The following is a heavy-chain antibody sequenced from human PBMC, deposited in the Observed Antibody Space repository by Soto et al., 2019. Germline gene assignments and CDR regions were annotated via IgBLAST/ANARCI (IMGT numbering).Heavy chain of an antibody. Sequence: SGESLKISCKGSGYSFTSYWIGWVRQMPGKGLEWMGIIYPGDSDTRYSPSFQGQVTISADKSISTAYLQWSSLKASDTAMYYCARHLGSGYPLGWFDPWGQGTLVTVSS. V-gene: IGHV5-51*01. CDR3: ARHLGSGYPLGWFDP. CDR2: IYPGDSDT. D-gene: IGHD3-22*01. J-gene: IGHJ5*02. CDR1: GYSFTSYW.